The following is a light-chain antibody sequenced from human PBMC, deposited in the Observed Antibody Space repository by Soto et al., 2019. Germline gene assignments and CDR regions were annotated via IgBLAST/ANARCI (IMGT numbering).Light chain of an antibody. CDR2: GAS. V-gene: IGKV3-15*01. CDR3: QQYDNWPGT. Sequence: EIVMTQSPATLSVSPGERATLSCRASQSVSSNLAWYQQKPGPAPRLLIYGASTRATGIPARFSGSGSGTEFTLTISSLQSEDFALYYCQQYDNWPGTFGPGTKVD. CDR1: QSVSSN. J-gene: IGKJ3*01.